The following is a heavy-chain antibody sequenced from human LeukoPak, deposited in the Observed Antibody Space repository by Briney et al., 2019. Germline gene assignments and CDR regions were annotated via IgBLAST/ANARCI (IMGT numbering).Heavy chain of an antibody. Sequence: SETLSLTCTVSGGSISSGDYYWSWIRQPPGKGLEWIGYIYYSWSTYYNPSLKSRVTISVDTSKNQFSLKLSSVTAADTAVYYCARGRNYCSSTSCYPDYYYGMDVWGQGTTVTVSS. CDR2: IYYSWST. V-gene: IGHV4-30-4*01. CDR3: ARGRNYCSSTSCYPDYYYGMDV. D-gene: IGHD2-2*01. J-gene: IGHJ6*02. CDR1: GGSISSGDYY.